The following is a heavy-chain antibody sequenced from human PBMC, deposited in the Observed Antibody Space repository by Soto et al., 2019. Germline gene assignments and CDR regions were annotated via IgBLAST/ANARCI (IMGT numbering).Heavy chain of an antibody. CDR2: ISGSGGST. D-gene: IGHD3-3*01. CDR1: GFTFSNYA. CDR3: AKFFDFWSGYLATGPKGDAFDI. J-gene: IGHJ3*02. V-gene: IGHV3-23*01. Sequence: GGSLRPSCAATGFTFSNYAMSWVRQAPGKGLEWVTAISGSGGSTYYADSVKGRFTISRDNSKNTLYLQMNSLRAEDTAVYYCAKFFDFWSGYLATGPKGDAFDIWGQGTMVTVSS.